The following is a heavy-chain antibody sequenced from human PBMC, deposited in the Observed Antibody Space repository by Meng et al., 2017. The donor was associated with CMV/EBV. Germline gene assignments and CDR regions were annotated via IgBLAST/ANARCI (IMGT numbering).Heavy chain of an antibody. V-gene: IGHV1-69*04. Sequence: SVKVSCKASGGTFSSYTISWVRQAPGQGLEWMGRIIPILGIANYAQKFQGRVTITADKSTSTAYMELSSLRSEDTAVHYCARDMVGGYSYRAWGQGTLVTVSS. D-gene: IGHD5-18*01. CDR3: ARDMVGGYSYRA. CDR2: IIPILGIA. CDR1: GGTFSSYT. J-gene: IGHJ4*02.